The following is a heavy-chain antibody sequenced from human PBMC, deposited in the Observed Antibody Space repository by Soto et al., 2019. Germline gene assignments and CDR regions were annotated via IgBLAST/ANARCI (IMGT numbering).Heavy chain of an antibody. D-gene: IGHD2-15*01. CDR2: IYYTGST. CDR1: GGSVISGNYY. J-gene: IGHJ5*02. CDR3: ASARYCRGGTSSFAP. Sequence: SETLSLTCSVSGGSVISGNYYWSLIRQPPGKGLEWIGYIYYTGSTNYNPSLKSRVTISVDTSKNQFSLTLSSVTAADTAVYYCASARYCRGGTSSFAPWGQGPLVTVS. V-gene: IGHV4-61*01.